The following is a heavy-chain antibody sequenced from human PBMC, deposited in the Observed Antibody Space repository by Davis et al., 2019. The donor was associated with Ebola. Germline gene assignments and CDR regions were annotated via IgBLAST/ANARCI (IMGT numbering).Heavy chain of an antibody. J-gene: IGHJ5*02. Sequence: GSLRLSCAASGFTVSSNYMSWVRQPPGKGLEWIGSISYNWRTYYNPSLKSRVTISVDTSKNQFSLKLSSVTAADTAVYYCARTHTYYDFWSGYPQGPRFDPWGQGTLVTVSS. CDR2: ISYNWRT. CDR3: ARTHTYYDFWSGYPQGPRFDP. V-gene: IGHV4-39*01. CDR1: GFTVSSNY. D-gene: IGHD3-3*01.